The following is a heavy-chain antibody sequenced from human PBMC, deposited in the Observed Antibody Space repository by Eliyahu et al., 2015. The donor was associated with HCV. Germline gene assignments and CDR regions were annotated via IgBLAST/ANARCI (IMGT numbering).Heavy chain of an antibody. J-gene: IGHJ6*03. CDR3: TTGAPGGFDYYLDV. CDR1: GFTXXKAW. D-gene: IGHD3-10*01. Sequence: EVQLVESGGGLVKPGGSLRLXCAXSGFTXXKAWMSWVRQAPGKGLEWXGRIKSKTDGGTTDYAAPVKGRFNISRDDSKSTLYLQMNSLKTEDTAVYYCTTGAPGGFDYYLDVWGQGTTVTVSS. CDR2: IKSKTDGGTT. V-gene: IGHV3-15*01.